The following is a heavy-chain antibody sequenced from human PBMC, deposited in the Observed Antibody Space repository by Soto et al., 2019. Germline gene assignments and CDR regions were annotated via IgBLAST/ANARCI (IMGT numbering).Heavy chain of an antibody. V-gene: IGHV4-59*01. CDR1: GGSINYYY. J-gene: IGHJ5*02. CDR3: ARDRLGSGSYLAFDP. D-gene: IGHD3-10*01. Sequence: SETLSLTCTVSGGSINYYYRSWIRQPPGRGLEWIGYITYSGNTNYNPSLKSRVSISLDTSRNQLSLMLSSVTAADTAVYYCARDRLGSGSYLAFDPWGQGTLVTVSS. CDR2: ITYSGNT.